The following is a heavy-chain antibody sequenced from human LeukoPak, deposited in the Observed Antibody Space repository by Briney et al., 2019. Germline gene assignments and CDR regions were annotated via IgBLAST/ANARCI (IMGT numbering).Heavy chain of an antibody. CDR1: GGTFSSYT. D-gene: IGHD3-10*01. J-gene: IGHJ4*02. CDR3: ASDFGRVMVRGEYYFDY. CDR2: IIPILGIA. V-gene: IGHV1-69*02. Sequence: SVKVSCKASGGTFSSYTISWVRQAPGQGLEWMGRIIPILGIANYAQKFQGRVTITADKSPSTAYMELSSLRSEDTAVYYCASDFGRVMVRGEYYFDYWGQGTLVTVSS.